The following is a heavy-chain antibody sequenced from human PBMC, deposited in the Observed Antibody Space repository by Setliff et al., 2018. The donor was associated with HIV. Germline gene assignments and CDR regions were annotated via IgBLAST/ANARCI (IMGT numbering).Heavy chain of an antibody. J-gene: IGHJ5*02. CDR1: GYTFTNYD. Sequence: ASVKVSCKASGYTFTNYDINWVRQATGQGLEWMGWMNPNSGDTGYAQNFQGRVTMTRNTPISTAYMELSSLSSEDTAVYYCAKWYYTFWSGYRARNNWFDPWGQGTLVTVSS. CDR3: AKWYYTFWSGYRARNNWFDP. V-gene: IGHV1-8*02. D-gene: IGHD3-3*01. CDR2: MNPNSGDT.